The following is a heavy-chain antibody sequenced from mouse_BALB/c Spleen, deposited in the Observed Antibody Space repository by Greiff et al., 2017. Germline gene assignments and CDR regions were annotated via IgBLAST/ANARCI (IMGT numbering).Heavy chain of an antibody. V-gene: IGHV5-9-4*01. CDR3: ARGYGSSPGYFDV. Sequence: EVKLQESGGGLVKPGGSLKLSCAASGFTFSSYAMSWVRQSPEKRLEWVAEISSGGSYTYYPDTVTGRFTISRDNAKNTLYLEMSSLRSEDTAMYYCARGYGSSPGYFDVWGAGTTVTVSS. D-gene: IGHD1-1*01. CDR1: GFTFSSYA. J-gene: IGHJ1*01. CDR2: ISSGGSYT.